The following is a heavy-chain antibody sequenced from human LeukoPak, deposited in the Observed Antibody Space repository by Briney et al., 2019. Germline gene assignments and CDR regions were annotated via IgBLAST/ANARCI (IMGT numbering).Heavy chain of an antibody. Sequence: SETLSLTCTVSGVSISSSNSYWGWIRQPPGKGLEWIGSIYYSGNTYYNASLKSQVSISIDTSKNQFSLKLTSVTAADTAVYYCARGLEGSHYYHSLGSPPFDSWGQGILVTVSS. D-gene: IGHD1-26*01. CDR2: IYYSGNT. CDR1: GVSISSSNSY. J-gene: IGHJ4*02. V-gene: IGHV4-39*01. CDR3: ARGLEGSHYYHSLGSPPFDS.